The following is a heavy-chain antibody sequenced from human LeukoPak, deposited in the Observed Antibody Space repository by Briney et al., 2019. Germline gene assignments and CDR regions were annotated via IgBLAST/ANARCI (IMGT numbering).Heavy chain of an antibody. J-gene: IGHJ4*02. CDR1: GFTFSTYA. V-gene: IGHV3-23*01. D-gene: IGHD6-19*01. CDR2: ISGSDGGT. CDR3: AKDLIWLAYYSDH. Sequence: PGGSLRLSCAASGFTFSTYAMSWVRQAPGKGLEWVSAISGSDGGTYYADSVRGRFAISRDNSRNTLYLQMNSLRAEDTAVYYCAKDLIWLAYYSDHWGQGTLVTVSS.